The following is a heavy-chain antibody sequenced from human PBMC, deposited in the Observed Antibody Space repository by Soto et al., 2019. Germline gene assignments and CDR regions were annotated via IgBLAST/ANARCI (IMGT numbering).Heavy chain of an antibody. Sequence: ASVKVSCKASGYTFYSHSISWVRQAPGQGLEWMGRISADNINTKYAQKFRGRVTMTTDTSTSTVYMELRNLRSDDTAVYYCARCIQEDYYYGMDVWGQGTTVTSP. CDR3: ARCIQEDYYYGMDV. V-gene: IGHV1-18*01. D-gene: IGHD5-18*01. CDR1: GYTFYSHS. CDR2: ISADNINT. J-gene: IGHJ6*02.